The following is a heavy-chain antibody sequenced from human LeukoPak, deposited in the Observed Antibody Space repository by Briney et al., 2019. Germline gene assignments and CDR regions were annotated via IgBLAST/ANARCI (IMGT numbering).Heavy chain of an antibody. V-gene: IGHV4-59*01. CDR1: GGSISSYY. J-gene: IGHJ5*02. CDR3: ARQTTGNWFDP. Sequence: SETLSLTCTVSGGSISSYYWSWIRQPPGKGLEWIGYIYYSGSTNYNPSLKSRVTISVDTSKNQFSLKLSSVTAADTAVYYCARQTTGNWFDPLGQGTLVTVSS. CDR2: IYYSGST. D-gene: IGHD4-11*01.